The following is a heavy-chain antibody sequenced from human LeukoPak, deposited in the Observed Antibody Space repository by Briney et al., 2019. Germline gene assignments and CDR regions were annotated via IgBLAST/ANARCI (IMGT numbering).Heavy chain of an antibody. CDR2: IYPDDSDI. V-gene: IGHV5-51*01. Sequence: GESLKISCKGSGYTFTNYWIGWVRQLPGQGLEWVGIIYPDDSDIRYSPSFQGQVTISADKSINTAYLQWRSLKASDTAMYYCARHAYYSSSSKLWSDPWGQGTLVTVSS. J-gene: IGHJ5*02. CDR1: GYTFTNYW. D-gene: IGHD6-6*01. CDR3: ARHAYYSSSSKLWSDP.